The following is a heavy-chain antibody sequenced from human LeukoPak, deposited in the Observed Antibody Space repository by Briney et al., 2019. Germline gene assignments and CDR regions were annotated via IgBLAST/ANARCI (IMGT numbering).Heavy chain of an antibody. CDR3: ATNYYDSSGYYLEWDY. CDR2: IIPIFGTA. D-gene: IGHD3-22*01. Sequence: GASVKVSCKASGGTFSSYAISWVRQAPGQGLEWMGGIIPIFGTANYAQKFQGRVTITADESTSTAYMELSSLRSEDTAVYYCATNYYDSSGYYLEWDYWGQGTLLTVSS. V-gene: IGHV1-69*13. J-gene: IGHJ4*02. CDR1: GGTFSSYA.